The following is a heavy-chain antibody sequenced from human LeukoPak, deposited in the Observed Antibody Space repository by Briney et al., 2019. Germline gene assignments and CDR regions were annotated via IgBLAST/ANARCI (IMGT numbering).Heavy chain of an antibody. J-gene: IGHJ4*02. CDR2: INPNSGGT. CDR1: GYTFTGYY. Sequence: ASVKVSCKASGYTFTGYYMHGVRQAPGQGLEWMAWINPNSGGTYYAQNFHDRITMTRDTSISTAYMELSRLRSDDTAIYYCARANALYCSSTSCPFDYWGQGTLVTVSS. V-gene: IGHV1-2*02. D-gene: IGHD2-2*01. CDR3: ARANALYCSSTSCPFDY.